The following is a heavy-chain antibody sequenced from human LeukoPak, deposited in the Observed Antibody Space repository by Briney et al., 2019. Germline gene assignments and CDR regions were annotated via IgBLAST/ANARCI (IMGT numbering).Heavy chain of an antibody. Sequence: GRSLRLSCAASGFTFSSYAMHWVRQAPGKGLEWVAVISYDGSNKYYADSVKGRFTISRDNSKNTLYLQMNSLRAEDTAVYYCARLAYCGGDCKVEAFDIWGQGTMVTVSS. CDR3: ARLAYCGGDCKVEAFDI. J-gene: IGHJ3*02. CDR2: ISYDGSNK. D-gene: IGHD2-21*02. V-gene: IGHV3-30-3*01. CDR1: GFTFSSYA.